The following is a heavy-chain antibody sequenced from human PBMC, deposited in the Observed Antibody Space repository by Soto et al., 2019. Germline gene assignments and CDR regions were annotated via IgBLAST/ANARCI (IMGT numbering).Heavy chain of an antibody. V-gene: IGHV3-23*01. Sequence: GGSLRLSCAASGFTFSSYAMSWVRQAPGKGLEWVSAISGSGGSTYYADSVKGRFTISRDNSKNTLYLQMNSLRAEDTAVYYCASDRVTLFGVVIITSDYWGQGTPVTVYS. CDR1: GFTFSSYA. J-gene: IGHJ4*02. D-gene: IGHD3-3*01. CDR2: ISGSGGST. CDR3: ASDRVTLFGVVIITSDY.